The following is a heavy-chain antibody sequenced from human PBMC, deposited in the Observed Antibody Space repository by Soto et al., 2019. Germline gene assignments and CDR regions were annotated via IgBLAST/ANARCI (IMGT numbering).Heavy chain of an antibody. V-gene: IGHV3-7*01. D-gene: IGHD6-19*01. CDR2: IKQDGSEK. J-gene: IGHJ3*02. CDR1: GFTFSSYW. CDR3: ARDLGVAVAREAFDI. Sequence: EVQLVESGGGLVQPGGSLRLSCTASGFTFSSYWMSWVRQAPGKGLEWVAYIKQDGSEKYYADFVKGRFTISRDNAKNSPYLQMNSLRAEDTAVYYCARDLGVAVAREAFDIWGQGTMVTVSS.